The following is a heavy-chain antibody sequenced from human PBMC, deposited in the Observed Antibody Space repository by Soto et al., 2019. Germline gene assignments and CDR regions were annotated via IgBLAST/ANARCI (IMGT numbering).Heavy chain of an antibody. CDR2: ISGTGGIK. J-gene: IGHJ6*02. V-gene: IGHV3-11*01. CDR1: GFTFHDFF. Sequence: GGSLRLSCAAPGFTFHDFFMSWIRQAPGKGLEWVAYISGTGGIKYYPDSVRGRFTISRDNAKNSLYLQMNSLRVDDTAVYYCAREGDGMDVWGPGTTVTVSS. CDR3: AREGDGMDV.